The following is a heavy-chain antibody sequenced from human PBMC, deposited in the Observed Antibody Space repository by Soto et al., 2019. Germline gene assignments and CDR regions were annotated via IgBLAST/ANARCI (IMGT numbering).Heavy chain of an antibody. CDR2: IYNSGST. J-gene: IGHJ4*02. V-gene: IGHV4-30-4*01. CDR3: ARGPSGDKVDY. Sequence: QVQLQESGPGVVEPSQTLSLTCTVSGGSINNNGYFWSWIRQPPGSGLEWIGHIYNSGSTYSNPSLKRRLTISVATSTNQCSLKLSSVTAADTAVYYCARGPSGDKVDYWGQGTLVTVSS. CDR1: GGSINNNGYF. D-gene: IGHD1-26*01.